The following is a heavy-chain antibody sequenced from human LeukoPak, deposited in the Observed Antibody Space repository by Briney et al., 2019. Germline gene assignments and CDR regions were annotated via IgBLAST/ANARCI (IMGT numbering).Heavy chain of an antibody. CDR2: INPNSGDT. V-gene: IGHV1-2*02. D-gene: IGHD3-10*01. Sequence: ASVKVSCKASGYTFTGYYMHWVRQAPGQGLEWMGWINPNSGDTNYAQKFQGRVTLTRDTSISTVYMELSRLRSDDTAVYYCAGPPRVSGGNAFDIWGQGTMVTVSS. CDR3: AGPPRVSGGNAFDI. J-gene: IGHJ3*02. CDR1: GYTFTGYY.